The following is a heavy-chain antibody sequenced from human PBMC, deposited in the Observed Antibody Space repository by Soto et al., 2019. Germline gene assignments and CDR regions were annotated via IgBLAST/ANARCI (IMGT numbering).Heavy chain of an antibody. CDR3: ARGQRFSDSFDR. CDR2: IYSSGGT. D-gene: IGHD3-3*01. V-gene: IGHV4-4*07. J-gene: IGHJ5*02. CDR1: GGAISGYY. Sequence: PSETLSLTCTVSGGAISGYYWTWIRQSAGKGLEWIGRIYSSGGTKYNPSLQSRVTMSLDTSKNQFCLRLSSVTAADTAVYYCARGQRFSDSFDRWGQGTLVTVSS.